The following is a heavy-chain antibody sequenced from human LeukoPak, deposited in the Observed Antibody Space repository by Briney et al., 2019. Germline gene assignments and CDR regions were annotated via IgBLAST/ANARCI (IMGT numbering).Heavy chain of an antibody. CDR3: GRIISYGFPAFDY. CDR1: GFTFDDYG. J-gene: IGHJ4*02. V-gene: IGHV3-23*01. Sequence: EAGGSLRLSCAAPGFTFDDYGMSWVRQAPGKGLEWVSTISGSDSSTSYADSVKGRFTISRDTSKNTLYLQMNSLRGEDSAVYYCGRIISYGFPAFDYWGQGTLVTVSS. D-gene: IGHD5-18*01. CDR2: ISGSDSST.